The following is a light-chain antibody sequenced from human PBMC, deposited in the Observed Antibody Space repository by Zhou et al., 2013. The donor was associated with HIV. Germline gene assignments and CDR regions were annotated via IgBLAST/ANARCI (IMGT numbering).Light chain of an antibody. Sequence: IVMTQSPATLSVSPGERGTLSCRASQNIKTSLAWYQQKPGQPPRLLIYDASHRATGVPARFSGSGSGTDFTLTISNLEPEDFAVYYCQQRTNWPPITFGQGTRLDIK. CDR1: QNIKTS. J-gene: IGKJ5*01. CDR3: QQRTNWPPIT. CDR2: DAS. V-gene: IGKV3-11*01.